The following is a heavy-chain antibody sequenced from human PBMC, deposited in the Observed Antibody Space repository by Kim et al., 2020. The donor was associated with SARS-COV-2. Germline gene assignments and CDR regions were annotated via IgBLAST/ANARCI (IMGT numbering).Heavy chain of an antibody. D-gene: IGHD4-4*01. CDR2: K. Sequence: KYYADSVKGRFTSSRDNSKNTLYLQMNSLRAEDTAVYYCAKPQEGVTLDYWGQGTLVTVSS. CDR3: AKPQEGVTLDY. J-gene: IGHJ4*02. V-gene: IGHV3-30*02.